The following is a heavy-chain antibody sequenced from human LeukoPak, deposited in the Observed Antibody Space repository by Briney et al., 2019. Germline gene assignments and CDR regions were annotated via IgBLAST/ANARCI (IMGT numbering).Heavy chain of an antibody. J-gene: IGHJ3*02. V-gene: IGHV3-48*03. Sequence: PGGSLRLSCAASGFTFSSYEMNWVRQAPGKGLEWVSYISSSGSTIYYADSVKGRFTISRDNAKNSLYLQMNSLRAEDTAVYYCAREVLTGGAFDIWGQGTMVTVSS. CDR3: AREVLTGGAFDI. CDR2: ISSSGSTI. D-gene: IGHD7-27*01. CDR1: GFTFSSYE.